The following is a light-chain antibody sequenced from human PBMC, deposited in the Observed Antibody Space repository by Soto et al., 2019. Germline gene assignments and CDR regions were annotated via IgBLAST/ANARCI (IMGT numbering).Light chain of an antibody. CDR2: DVT. CDR3: ISFTSRHIYV. CDR1: ISDVGGYNY. V-gene: IGLV2-14*03. J-gene: IGLJ1*01. Sequence: SVLSQLPSVSGSPGQSNTISCTGTISDVGGYNYVSWYQQHPGRAPKLIIYDVTNRPSGISNRFSGSKSGNTASLTISGLQTEDEADYYCISFTSRHIYVCGTGTQ.